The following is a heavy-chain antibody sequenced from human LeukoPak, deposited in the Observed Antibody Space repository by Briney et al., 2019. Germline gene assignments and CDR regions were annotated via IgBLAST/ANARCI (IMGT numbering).Heavy chain of an antibody. Sequence: ASVKVSCKVSGGTFSSYAISWVRQAPGQGLEWMGRIIPIFGTANYAQKFQGRVTITTDESTSTAYMELSSLRSEDTAVYYCASAFLDDSSGFYFDYWGQGTLVTVSS. J-gene: IGHJ4*02. V-gene: IGHV1-69*05. D-gene: IGHD3-22*01. CDR1: GGTFSSYA. CDR2: IIPIFGTA. CDR3: ASAFLDDSSGFYFDY.